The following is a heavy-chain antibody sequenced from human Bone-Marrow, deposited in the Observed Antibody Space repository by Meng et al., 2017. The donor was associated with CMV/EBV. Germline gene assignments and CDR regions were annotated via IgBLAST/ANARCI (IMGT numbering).Heavy chain of an antibody. CDR3: ARDVDYDFWSGYYTGVDY. Sequence: GESLKISCAASGFTFGSYWMSWVRQAPGKGLEWVANIKQDGSEKYYVDSVKGRFTISRDNTKNSLYLQMNSLRAEDTAVYYCARDVDYDFWSGYYTGVDYWGQGTLVTFSS. D-gene: IGHD3-3*01. J-gene: IGHJ4*02. CDR1: GFTFGSYW. CDR2: IKQDGSEK. V-gene: IGHV3-7*01.